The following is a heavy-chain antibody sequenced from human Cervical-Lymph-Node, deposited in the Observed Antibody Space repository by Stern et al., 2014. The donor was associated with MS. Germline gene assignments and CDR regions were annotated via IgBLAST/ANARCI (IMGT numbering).Heavy chain of an antibody. D-gene: IGHD5-18*01. CDR2: IYYSGST. CDR1: GGSISSSSYY. Sequence: QLQLQESGPGLVKPSETLSLTCTVSGGSISSSSYYWGWIRQPPGKGLEWIGSIYYSGSTYYNPSLKSRVTISVDTSKDQISLKLSSVTAADTAVYYCASGYSYGDAFDIWGQGTMVTVSS. V-gene: IGHV4-39*01. CDR3: ASGYSYGDAFDI. J-gene: IGHJ3*02.